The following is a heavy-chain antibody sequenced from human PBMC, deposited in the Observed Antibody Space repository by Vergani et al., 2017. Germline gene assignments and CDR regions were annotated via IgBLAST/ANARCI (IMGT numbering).Heavy chain of an antibody. V-gene: IGHV4-38-2*01. CDR2: IHNRGKT. Sequence: QVRLEESGPGLVKPSETLSLTCSVSGYSIGSGFYWAWIRQSPGEGLQWLTSIHNRGKTYHNPPLKSRVSVSLDTSNNRFSLNLTCVTAADTAVYYCARSQGDYWYFDLWGPGSLVTVSS. J-gene: IGHJ2*01. CDR1: GYSIGSGFY. CDR3: ARSQGDYWYFDL. D-gene: IGHD2-21*01.